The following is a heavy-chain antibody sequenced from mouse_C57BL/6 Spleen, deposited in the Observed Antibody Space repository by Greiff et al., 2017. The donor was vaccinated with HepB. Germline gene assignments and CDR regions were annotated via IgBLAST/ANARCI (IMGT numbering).Heavy chain of an antibody. Sequence: QVQLKQPGAELVKPGASVKLSCKASGYTFTSYWMHWVKQRPGQGLEWIGMIHPNSGSTNYNEKFKSKATLTVDKSSSTAYMQLSSLTSEDSAVYYWARSGGSSYGGYFDGWGTGTTVTVSS. J-gene: IGHJ1*03. CDR1: GYTFTSYW. CDR3: ARSGGSSYGGYFDG. D-gene: IGHD1-1*01. CDR2: IHPNSGST. V-gene: IGHV1-64*01.